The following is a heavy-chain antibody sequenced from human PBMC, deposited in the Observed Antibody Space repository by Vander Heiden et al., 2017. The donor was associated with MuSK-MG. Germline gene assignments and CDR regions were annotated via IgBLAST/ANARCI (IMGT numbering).Heavy chain of an antibody. Sequence: EVQLLESGGGLVQPGGSLRLSCAASGFTFSSYAMSWVRQAPGKGLEWVSAIRGSGGSTYYADAVKGRFTISRDNSKNTLYLQMNSLRAEDTAVYYCAKGPNPDNNWFDPWGQGTLVTVSS. CDR2: IRGSGGST. V-gene: IGHV3-23*01. J-gene: IGHJ5*02. CDR1: GFTFSSYA. CDR3: AKGPNPDNNWFDP. D-gene: IGHD2-8*01.